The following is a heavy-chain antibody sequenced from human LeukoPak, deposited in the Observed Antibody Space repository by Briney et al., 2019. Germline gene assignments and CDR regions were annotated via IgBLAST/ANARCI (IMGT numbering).Heavy chain of an antibody. CDR2: ISYDGSEK. CDR3: ARDPHRLVDASGGYFDY. J-gene: IGHJ4*02. V-gene: IGHV3-30*07. Sequence: PGGSLRLSCAASGFSFSGYTMHWVRQAPGKGLEWVAVISYDGSEKYYADSVRGRFTISRDSSKDTLFLQMDSLRPEDTAVYFCARDPHRLVDASGGYFDYWGQGTLVTASS. D-gene: IGHD6-19*01. CDR1: GFSFSGYT.